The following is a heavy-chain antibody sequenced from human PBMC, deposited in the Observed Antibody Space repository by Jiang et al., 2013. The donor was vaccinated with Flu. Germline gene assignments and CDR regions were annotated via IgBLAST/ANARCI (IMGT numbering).Heavy chain of an antibody. Sequence: KVSCKASGYTFTSYDINWVRQATGQGLEWMGWMNPNSGNTGYAQKFQGRVTMTRNTSISTAYMELSSLRSEDTAVYYCARGARGTSRSPRLVGGYWGQGTLVTVSS. CDR3: ARGARGTSRSPRLVGGY. D-gene: IGHD2-15*01. J-gene: IGHJ4*02. V-gene: IGHV1-8*01. CDR1: GYTFTSYD. CDR2: MNPNSGNT.